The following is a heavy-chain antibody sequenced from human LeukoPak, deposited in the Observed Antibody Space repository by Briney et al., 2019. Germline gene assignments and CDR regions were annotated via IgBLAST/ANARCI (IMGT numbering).Heavy chain of an antibody. Sequence: GASVKVSCTASGYTFIGYYMYWVRQAPGQGLEWMGRINPNSGGANYAQKFQGRVTMTRDTSISTAYMELSRLRSDDTAVYYCARDHEDCSSTSCYDWGQGTLVTVSS. D-gene: IGHD2-2*01. J-gene: IGHJ4*02. V-gene: IGHV1-2*06. CDR2: INPNSGGA. CDR3: ARDHEDCSSTSCYD. CDR1: GYTFIGYY.